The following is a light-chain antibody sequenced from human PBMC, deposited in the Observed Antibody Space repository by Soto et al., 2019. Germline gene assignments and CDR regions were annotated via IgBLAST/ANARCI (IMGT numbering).Light chain of an antibody. CDR1: QLFSSN. V-gene: IGKV3-11*01. J-gene: IGKJ4*01. CDR3: QQRSDWPPSLT. CDR2: ATS. Sequence: EIVMTQSASTLSGSPGESVTLSCGASQLFSSNLAWYQQKPGQAPRLLIFATSHRATDIPTRFSGSGSETDFTLNISSLEPEDFAVYYCQQRSDWPPSLTFGGGTKVDIK.